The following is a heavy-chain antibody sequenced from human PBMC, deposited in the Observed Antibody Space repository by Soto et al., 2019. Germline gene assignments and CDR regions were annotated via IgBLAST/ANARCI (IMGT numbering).Heavy chain of an antibody. V-gene: IGHV3-23*01. J-gene: IGHJ4*01. CDR2: ISGSGGST. CDR3: ARPPEYTGSFDY. Sequence: PGGSLRLSCTASGFAFSTYAMSWVRQAPGKGLEWVSGISGSGGSTNHADSVKGRFIISRDNSKNTLHLQMNSLRAEDTAVYYCARPPEYTGSFDYWGQGTLVTVSS. CDR1: GFAFSTYA. D-gene: IGHD1-1*01.